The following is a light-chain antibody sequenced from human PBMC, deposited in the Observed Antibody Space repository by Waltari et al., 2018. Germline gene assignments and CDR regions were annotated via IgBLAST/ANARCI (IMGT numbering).Light chain of an antibody. CDR1: PSVSSSY. CDR3: QQYGSSPWT. Sequence: EIVLTQSPGTLSLSPGERATLTCRASPSVSSSYLAWYQQKPGQAPRLLIYGASSRATGIPDRFSGSGSGTDFTLTISRLEPEDLAVYYCQQYGSSPWTFGLGTKVEIK. J-gene: IGKJ1*01. CDR2: GAS. V-gene: IGKV3-20*01.